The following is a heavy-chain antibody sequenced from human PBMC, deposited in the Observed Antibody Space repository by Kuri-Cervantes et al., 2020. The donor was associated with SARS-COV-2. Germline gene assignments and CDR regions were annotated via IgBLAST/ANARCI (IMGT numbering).Heavy chain of an antibody. Sequence: KVSCKGSGYSFTCYWISWVRQMPGKGLEWMGRIDPSDSYTNYSPSFQGHVTISADKSISTAYLQWSSLKASDTAIYYCARHPGAATSQFMESYYFYGMDVWGQGTTVTVSS. D-gene: IGHD3-3*01. V-gene: IGHV5-10-1*01. CDR1: GYSFTCYW. CDR2: IDPSDSYT. CDR3: ARHPGAATSQFMESYYFYGMDV. J-gene: IGHJ6*02.